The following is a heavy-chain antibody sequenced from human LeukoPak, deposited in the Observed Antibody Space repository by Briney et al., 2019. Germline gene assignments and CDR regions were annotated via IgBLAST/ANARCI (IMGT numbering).Heavy chain of an antibody. D-gene: IGHD3-16*01. CDR2: INDYNGNT. V-gene: IGHV1-18*01. Sequence: ASVKVSCKASGYRFVTYGFSWVRQTPGQGLEWMGWINDYNGNTNYAQKFQGRVTMTTDTSATTVYMELRSLTSDDTAVYYCARGGSYSGEYCDYWGQGTLVTVSS. CDR1: GYRFVTYG. CDR3: ARGGSYSGEYCDY. J-gene: IGHJ4*02.